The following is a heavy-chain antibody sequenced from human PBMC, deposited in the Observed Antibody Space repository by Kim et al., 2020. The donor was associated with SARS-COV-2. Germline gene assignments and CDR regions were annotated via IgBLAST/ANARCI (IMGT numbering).Heavy chain of an antibody. CDR2: IYPGDSDT. J-gene: IGHJ5*01. Sequence: GESLKISCKASGYSFTSYWIGWVRQKPGQGLEWMGIIYPGDSDTRYTHSFQGQVTISADSSISTAFLQWSSLQAADTAMYYCERHYCHDCWVNTETNWF. CDR3: ERHYCHDCWVNTETNWF. V-gene: IGHV5-51*01. CDR1: GYSFTSYW. D-gene: IGHD4-17*01.